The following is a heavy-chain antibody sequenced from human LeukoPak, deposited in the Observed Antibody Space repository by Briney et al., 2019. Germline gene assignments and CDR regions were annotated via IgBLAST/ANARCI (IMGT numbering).Heavy chain of an antibody. D-gene: IGHD6-13*01. CDR1: GFTFSSYA. V-gene: IGHV3-23*01. Sequence: GGSLRLSCAASGFTFSSYAMSWVRQAPGKGLEWVSAISGSGGSTYYADSVKGRFTISGDNSKNTLYLQMNSLRAEDTAVYYCRAGSSSSWYLALSSSDYWGQGTLVTVSS. J-gene: IGHJ4*02. CDR2: ISGSGGST. CDR3: RAGSSSSWYLALSSSDY.